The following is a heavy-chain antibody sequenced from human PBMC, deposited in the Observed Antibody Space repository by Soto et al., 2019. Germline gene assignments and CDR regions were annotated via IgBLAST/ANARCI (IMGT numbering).Heavy chain of an antibody. CDR1: GFTFRTYA. CDR2: TSGSGGST. Sequence: EVQLLESGGGLVQSGGSLRLSCAASGFTFRTYAMSWVRQAPGKGLEWVSATSGSGGSTYYADSVKGRFTISRDNSKNTLYLQMNSLRAEDTAVYYCAKGLIDFWSSYSEHWGQGTLVTVSS. V-gene: IGHV3-23*01. J-gene: IGHJ4*02. CDR3: AKGLIDFWSSYSEH. D-gene: IGHD3-3*01.